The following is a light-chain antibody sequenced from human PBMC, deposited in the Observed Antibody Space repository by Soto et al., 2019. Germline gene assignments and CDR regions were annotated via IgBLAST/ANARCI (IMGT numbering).Light chain of an antibody. CDR1: SSDVGGYNY. J-gene: IGLJ1*01. V-gene: IGLV2-14*01. CDR3: SSYTSSRTYV. CDR2: EVS. Sequence: QSVLTQPASVSGSPGQSITISCTGTSSDVGGYNYVSWYQQRPGKAPKLMIYEVSNRPSGVSNRFSGSKSGNTASLTISGLQAEDEADYYCSSYTSSRTYVFGTGTKVTVL.